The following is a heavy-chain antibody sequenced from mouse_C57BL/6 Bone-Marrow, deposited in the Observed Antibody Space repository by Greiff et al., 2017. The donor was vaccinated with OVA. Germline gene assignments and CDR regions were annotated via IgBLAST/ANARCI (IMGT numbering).Heavy chain of an antibody. CDR1: GFTFSDFY. V-gene: IGHV7-1*01. CDR3: ARDGPMGYFDY. CDR2: SRNKANDYTT. J-gene: IGHJ2*01. Sequence: EVKVVESGGGLVQSGRSLRLSCATSGFTFSDFYMEWVRQAPGKGLEWIAASRNKANDYTTEYSASVKGRFIVSRDTSQSILYLQMNALRAEDTAIYYCARDGPMGYFDYWGQGTTLTVSS.